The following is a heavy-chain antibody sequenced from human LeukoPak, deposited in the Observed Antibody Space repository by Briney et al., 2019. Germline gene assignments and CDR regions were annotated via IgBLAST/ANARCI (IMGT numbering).Heavy chain of an antibody. Sequence: GSLRLSCVASGFTFRNCGVTWVRQAPGKGLEWVSTISGSDDGTYYADFVRGRFTISRDNSKNTLYLQMKALRDEDTATYYCAKRGPIYSSTPGNYFDYWGQGTLVTVSS. D-gene: IGHD3-10*01. CDR1: GFTFRNCG. J-gene: IGHJ4*02. CDR2: ISGSDDGT. CDR3: AKRGPIYSSTPGNYFDY. V-gene: IGHV3-23*01.